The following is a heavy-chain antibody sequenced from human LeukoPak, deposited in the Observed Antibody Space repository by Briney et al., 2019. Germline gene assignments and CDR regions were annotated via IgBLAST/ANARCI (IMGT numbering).Heavy chain of an antibody. J-gene: IGHJ4*02. CDR1: GGSISSYY. Sequence: PSETLSLTCTVSGGSISSYYWSWIRQPPGKGLEWIGYIYYSGSTNYNPSLKSRVTISVDTSKNQFSLKLSSVTAADTAVYYCARDDYWGQGTLVTVSS. V-gene: IGHV4-59*12. CDR2: IYYSGST. CDR3: ARDDY.